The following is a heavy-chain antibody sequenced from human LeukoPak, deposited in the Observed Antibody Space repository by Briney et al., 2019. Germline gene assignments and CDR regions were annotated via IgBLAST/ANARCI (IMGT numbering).Heavy chain of an antibody. CDR2: IYYSGST. V-gene: IGHV4-59*01. Sequence: SETLSLTCTVSGGSLSSYDWSWIRQTPGKGLEWIGYIYYSGSTNYNPSLKSRVTMSVDTSKNQFSLKLRSVTAADTAVYYCARDLKENFDYWGQGTLVTVSS. J-gene: IGHJ4*02. CDR3: ARDLKENFDY. CDR1: GGSLSSYD.